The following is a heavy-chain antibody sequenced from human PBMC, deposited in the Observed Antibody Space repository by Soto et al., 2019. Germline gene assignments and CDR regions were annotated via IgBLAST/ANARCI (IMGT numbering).Heavy chain of an antibody. Sequence: GGSLRLSCAASGFTFSSYAMHWVRQAPGKGLEWVAVISYDGSNKYYADSVKGRFTISRDNSKNTLYLQMNSLRAEDTAVYYCARESPGYYDFWSGYSPGNWFDPWGQGTLVTVSS. D-gene: IGHD3-3*01. CDR1: GFTFSSYA. J-gene: IGHJ5*02. CDR3: ARESPGYYDFWSGYSPGNWFDP. V-gene: IGHV3-30-3*01. CDR2: ISYDGSNK.